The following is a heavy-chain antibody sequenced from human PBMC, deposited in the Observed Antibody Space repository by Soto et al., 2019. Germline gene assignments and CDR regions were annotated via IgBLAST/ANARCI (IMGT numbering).Heavy chain of an antibody. V-gene: IGHV3-23*01. CDR2: ISGSGGST. CDR3: AKGPRGYSGYDFQDYYYYMDV. J-gene: IGHJ6*03. D-gene: IGHD5-12*01. CDR1: GFTFSSYA. Sequence: GGSLRLSCAASGFTFSSYAMSWVRQAPGKGLEWVSAISGSGGSTYYADSVKGRFTISRDNSKNTLYLQMNSLRAEDTAVYYCAKGPRGYSGYDFQDYYYYMDVWGKGTTVTVSS.